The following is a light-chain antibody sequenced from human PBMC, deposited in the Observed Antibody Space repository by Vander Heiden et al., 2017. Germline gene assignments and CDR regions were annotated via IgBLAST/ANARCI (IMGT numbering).Light chain of an antibody. CDR1: VLARQT. CDR3: QSADSSGTYSVV. CDR2: SDT. V-gene: IGLV3-25*03. J-gene: IGLJ2*01. Sequence: SSDLTQPPSVSVSPGQTAKITFSGDVLARQTAYWYQQKPGQAPLLLIYSDTKRPSGIPERFSGSISGTIVTLTISDVQAEDEADYYCQSADSSGTYSVVFGGGTQLTVL.